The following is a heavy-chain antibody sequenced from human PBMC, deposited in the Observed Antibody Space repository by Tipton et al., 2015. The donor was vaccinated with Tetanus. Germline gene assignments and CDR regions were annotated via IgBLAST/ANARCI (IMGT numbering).Heavy chain of an antibody. J-gene: IGHJ4*02. V-gene: IGHV1-18*01. CDR1: GGTFSNYG. CDR2: ISPYNGNT. D-gene: IGHD4-11*01. Sequence: QLVQSGAEVKKPGSSVKVSCKASGGTFSNYGIAWVRQAPGQGLEWVGWISPYNGNTNYGQKFQGRVTMTTETSTSTAYMELRSLRSDDTAVYFCARDYSIPYYFDNWGQGTRVIVSS. CDR3: ARDYSIPYYFDN.